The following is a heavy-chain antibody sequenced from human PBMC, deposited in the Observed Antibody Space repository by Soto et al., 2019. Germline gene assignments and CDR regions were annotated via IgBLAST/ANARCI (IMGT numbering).Heavy chain of an antibody. CDR3: AKVLPGRYSSSSVPFDY. Sequence: SETLSLTCAVYGGSFSGYYWSWIRQPPGKGLEWIGEINHSGSTNYNPSLKSRVTISVDTSKNQFSLKLSSVTAEDTAVYYCAKVLPGRYSSSSVPFDYWGQGTLVTVSS. J-gene: IGHJ4*02. CDR2: INHSGST. CDR1: GGSFSGYY. V-gene: IGHV4-34*01. D-gene: IGHD6-6*01.